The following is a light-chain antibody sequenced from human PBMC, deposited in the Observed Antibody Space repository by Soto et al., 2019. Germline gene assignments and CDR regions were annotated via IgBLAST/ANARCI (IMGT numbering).Light chain of an antibody. CDR1: QSVSSNY. Sequence: EIVLTQSPGTLSLSPGERAILSCRASQSVSSNYLAWYQRKPGQAPRLLIYDTSSRATGVPDRFSGSGSGTDFTLTISRLEPEDFAVFYYQQYGSSPRTFGGGTKVEIK. CDR3: QQYGSSPRT. CDR2: DTS. V-gene: IGKV3-20*01. J-gene: IGKJ4*01.